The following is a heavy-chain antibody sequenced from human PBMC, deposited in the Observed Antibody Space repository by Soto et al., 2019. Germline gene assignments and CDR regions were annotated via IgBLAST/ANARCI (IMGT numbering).Heavy chain of an antibody. CDR1: GGSISSGGYY. CDR3: AASCVACGGFNYYGMDV. CDR2: IYYSGTT. Sequence: QVQLQESGPGLVKPSQTLSLTCTVSGGSISSGGYYWYWIRQHPGKGLEWIGYIYYSGTTYYNPSLKSRVTISVDTSTSQFSLKLSSVTAADTAVYYCAASCVACGGFNYYGMDVWGQGTTVTVSS. J-gene: IGHJ6*02. V-gene: IGHV4-31*03. D-gene: IGHD2-21*01.